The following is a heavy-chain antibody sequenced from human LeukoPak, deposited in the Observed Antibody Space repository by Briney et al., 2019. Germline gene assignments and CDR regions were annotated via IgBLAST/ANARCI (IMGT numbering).Heavy chain of an antibody. J-gene: IGHJ4*02. CDR1: GGAFSGYY. Sequence: SETLSLTRAVYGGAFSGYYWSWIRQPPGKGLEWIGESNHSGRTNFNPSLKSRVTISVDTSKNQFSLKLNSVTAADTAVYYCARGAAAALWYYFDYWGQGTLVTVSS. V-gene: IGHV4-34*01. D-gene: IGHD6-13*01. CDR3: ARGAAAALWYYFDY. CDR2: SNHSGRT.